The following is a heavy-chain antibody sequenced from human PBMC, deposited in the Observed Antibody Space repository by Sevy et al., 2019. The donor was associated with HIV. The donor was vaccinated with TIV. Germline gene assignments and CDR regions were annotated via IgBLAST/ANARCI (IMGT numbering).Heavy chain of an antibody. CDR1: GFTFSSYA. J-gene: IGHJ4*02. CDR2: ISGSGSST. Sequence: GGSLRLSCAASGFTFSSYAMSWVRQAPGKGLEWVSAISGSGSSTYYADSVKGRFNISRDNSKNTLYLQMNSLRAEDTAVYYCAKEGCSSTSCYMGTFDYWGQGTLATVSS. V-gene: IGHV3-23*01. CDR3: AKEGCSSTSCYMGTFDY. D-gene: IGHD2-2*02.